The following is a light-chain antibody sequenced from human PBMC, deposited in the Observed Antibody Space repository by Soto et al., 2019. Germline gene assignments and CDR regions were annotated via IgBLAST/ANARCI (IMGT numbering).Light chain of an antibody. CDR1: SSDVGGYNY. CDR3: NSYTSTSTSYV. CDR2: DVS. J-gene: IGLJ1*01. V-gene: IGLV2-14*03. Sequence: QSALTQPASVSGSPGQSITISCTGTSSDVGGYNYVSWYQHHPGKAPKLMIYDVSNRPSGVSNRFSGSKSGNTASLTISGLQADDEADYYCNSYTSTSTSYVFGTGTKVTVL.